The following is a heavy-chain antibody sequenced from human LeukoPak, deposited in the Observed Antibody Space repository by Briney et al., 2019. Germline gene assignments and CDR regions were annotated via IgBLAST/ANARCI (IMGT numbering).Heavy chain of an antibody. CDR3: ARDAGGYCSSTSCPTGY. CDR2: ISAYNGNT. J-gene: IGHJ4*02. Sequence: ASVKVSCEASGYTFTSYGISWVRQAPGQGLEWMGWISAYNGNTNYAQKLQGRVTMTTDTSTSTAYMELRSLRSDDTAVYYCARDAGGYCSSTSCPTGYWGQGTLVTVSS. V-gene: IGHV1-18*01. CDR1: GYTFTSYG. D-gene: IGHD2-2*01.